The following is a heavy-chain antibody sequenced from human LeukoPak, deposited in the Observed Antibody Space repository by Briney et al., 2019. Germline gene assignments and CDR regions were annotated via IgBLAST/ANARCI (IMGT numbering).Heavy chain of an antibody. CDR2: ISYDGIYK. V-gene: IGHV3-30*18. Sequence: PGRSLRLSCAASGFTFSSYGMHWVSQAPGKGLEWVAYISYDGIYKNYTDSVKGRFTIARDNSKTTLYLQMISLRPEDTAVFYCAKDRSTGWYAGFDFSGQGTLVTVSS. CDR1: GFTFSSYG. D-gene: IGHD6-19*01. CDR3: AKDRSTGWYAGFDF. J-gene: IGHJ5*01.